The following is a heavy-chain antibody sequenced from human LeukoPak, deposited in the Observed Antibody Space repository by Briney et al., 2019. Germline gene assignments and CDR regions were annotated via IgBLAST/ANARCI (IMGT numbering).Heavy chain of an antibody. J-gene: IGHJ5*02. CDR2: ISYDGSNK. Sequence: GGSLRLSCAASGFTFSSYGMHWVRQAPGKGLEWVAVISYDGSNKYYADSVKGRFTISRDNSKNTLYLQMNSLRAEDTAVYYCARDRTYYGSGSSPFDPWGQGTLVTVSS. V-gene: IGHV3-30*03. CDR1: GFTFSSYG. D-gene: IGHD3-10*01. CDR3: ARDRTYYGSGSSPFDP.